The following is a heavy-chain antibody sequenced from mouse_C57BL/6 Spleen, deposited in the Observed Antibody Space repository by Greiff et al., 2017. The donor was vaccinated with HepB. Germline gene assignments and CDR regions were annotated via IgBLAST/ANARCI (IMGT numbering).Heavy chain of an antibody. CDR2: ISSGGSYT. V-gene: IGHV5-6*02. CDR3: ARRTLAGTFDD. D-gene: IGHD4-1*01. CDR1: GFTFSSYG. J-gene: IGHJ2*01. Sequence: EVKLVESGGDLVKPGGSLKLSCAASGFTFSSYGMSWVRQTPVKRLEWVATISSGGSYTYYPDSVKGRFTISRDNTKNTLYLQMSSLKSEDAAVYYCARRTLAGTFDDWGQGTTLTVSS.